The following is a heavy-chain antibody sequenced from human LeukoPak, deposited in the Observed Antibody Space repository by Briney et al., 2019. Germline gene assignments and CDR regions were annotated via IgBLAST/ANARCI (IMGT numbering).Heavy chain of an antibody. CDR1: GYSFTSYG. J-gene: IGHJ4*02. D-gene: IGHD2-15*01. CDR3: ARVPSGGPFDY. Sequence: ASVKVSCKASGYSFTSYGISWVRQAPGQGLEWMGWISAYNGNTNYAQRLQGRVTMTTDTSTSTAYMGLRSLTSDDTAVYYCARVPSGGPFDYWGQGTLVTVSS. V-gene: IGHV1-18*01. CDR2: ISAYNGNT.